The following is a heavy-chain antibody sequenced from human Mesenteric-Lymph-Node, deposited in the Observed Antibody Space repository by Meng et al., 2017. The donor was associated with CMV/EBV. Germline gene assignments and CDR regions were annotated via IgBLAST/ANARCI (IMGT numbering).Heavy chain of an antibody. CDR1: GGNFSGYA. V-gene: IGHV1-69*06. J-gene: IGHJ4*02. Sequence: CKASGGNFSGYAISWVRQAPGQGLEWMGGIIPIFGTANYAQKFQGRVTITADKSTSTAYMELSSLRSEDTAVYYCARVQLELYYFDYWGQGTLVTVSS. CDR3: ARVQLELYYFDY. D-gene: IGHD1-1*01. CDR2: IIPIFGTA.